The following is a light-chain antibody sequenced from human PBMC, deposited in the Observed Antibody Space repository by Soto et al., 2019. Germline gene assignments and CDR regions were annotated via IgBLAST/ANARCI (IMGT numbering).Light chain of an antibody. CDR3: SSYTSSITWV. J-gene: IGLJ3*02. CDR1: SSNIGGYNI. CDR2: EGV. Sequence: QSALTQPASVSGSPGQSITISCSGTSSNIGGYNIVSWYQQHPGKAPKVIIYEGVKRPSGVSDRFSGSKSGNTASLTISGLQAEDEADYYCSSYTSSITWVFGGGTKLTVL. V-gene: IGLV2-14*02.